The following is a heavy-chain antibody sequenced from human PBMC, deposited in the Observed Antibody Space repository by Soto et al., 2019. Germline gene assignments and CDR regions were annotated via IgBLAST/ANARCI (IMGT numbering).Heavy chain of an antibody. CDR2: TTSSGGAT. D-gene: IGHD6-6*01. CDR1: GFTFSDYA. Sequence: EVQLLESGGGLVQPGGCLRLSCAASGFTFSDYAMTWVRQAPGKGLEWVSSTTSSGGATYYADSVKDRFTISRDNSKNTLSLPMNSLRAKDTAVYYCTNGPSRTDSGSSRYSDSWGQGALVTISS. V-gene: IGHV3-23*01. CDR3: TNGPSRTDSGSSRYSDS. J-gene: IGHJ4*02.